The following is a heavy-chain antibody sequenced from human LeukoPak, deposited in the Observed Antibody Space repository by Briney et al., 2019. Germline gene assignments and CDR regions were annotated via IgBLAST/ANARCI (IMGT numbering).Heavy chain of an antibody. V-gene: IGHV4-61*09. CDR3: ASARTTAFMDV. CDR1: GDSISSSSYY. J-gene: IGHJ6*04. Sequence: SETLSLTCTVSGDSISSSSYYWSWFRQPAGRGPEWIGHIYTSGSTNYNPSLKSRVTMSVDTSKNQFSLKLSSVTAADTAAYYCASARTTAFMDVWGKGTTVTVSS. CDR2: IYTSGST. D-gene: IGHD2-2*01.